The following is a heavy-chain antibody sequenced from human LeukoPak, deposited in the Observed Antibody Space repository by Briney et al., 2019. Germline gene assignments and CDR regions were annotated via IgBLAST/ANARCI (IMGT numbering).Heavy chain of an antibody. CDR3: ARERTSGWDAFDT. D-gene: IGHD6-19*01. CDR1: GLTFSSYA. Sequence: PGGSLRLSCAASGLTFSSYAMSWVRQAPGKGLEWVSAISGSSGHTYYADSVKGRFTISRDNAKNTLYLQMNSLRAEDTAVYYCARERTSGWDAFDTWGQGTLVTVSS. V-gene: IGHV3-23*01. CDR2: ISGSSGHT. J-gene: IGHJ5*02.